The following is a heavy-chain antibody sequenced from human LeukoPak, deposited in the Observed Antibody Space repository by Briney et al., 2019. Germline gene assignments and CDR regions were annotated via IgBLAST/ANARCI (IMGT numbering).Heavy chain of an antibody. CDR3: AKDLGYCSSTSCYYYYYMDV. CDR2: ISGSGGST. J-gene: IGHJ6*03. V-gene: IGHV3-23*01. CDR1: GFTFSSYA. D-gene: IGHD2-2*01. Sequence: GGSLRLSCAASGFTFSSYAMSWVRQAPGKGLEWVSAISGSGGSTYYADSVKGRFTISRDNSKNTLYLQMNSLRAEDTAVYYCAKDLGYCSSTSCYYYYYMDVWGKGTTVTVSS.